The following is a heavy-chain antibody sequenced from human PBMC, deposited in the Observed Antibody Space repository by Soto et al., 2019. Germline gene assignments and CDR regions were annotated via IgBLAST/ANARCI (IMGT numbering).Heavy chain of an antibody. CDR1: GGSISSYY. CDR2: IYYSGST. D-gene: IGHD3-22*01. CDR3: AREQYYDSSGLDAFDI. Sequence: ASETLSLTCTVSGGSISSYYWSWIRQPPGKGLEWIGYIYYSGSTNYNPSLKSRVTISVDTSKNQFSLKLSSVTAADTAVYYCAREQYYDSSGLDAFDIWGQGTMVTVSS. J-gene: IGHJ3*02. V-gene: IGHV4-59*01.